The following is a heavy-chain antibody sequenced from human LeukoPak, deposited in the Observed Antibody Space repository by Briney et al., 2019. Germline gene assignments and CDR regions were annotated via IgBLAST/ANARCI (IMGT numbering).Heavy chain of an antibody. D-gene: IGHD5-18*01. Sequence: GGSLRLSCSASGFTFNNYAMSWVRQAPGKGLECVSGLSGLGDSKYYAGSVNGRFSISRDNANNRLYLQMSNLRAEDTAVYYCAKDFRDSSMFTDGYFDSWGQGTLVTVSS. V-gene: IGHV3-23*01. J-gene: IGHJ4*02. CDR2: LSGLGDSK. CDR1: GFTFNNYA. CDR3: AKDFRDSSMFTDGYFDS.